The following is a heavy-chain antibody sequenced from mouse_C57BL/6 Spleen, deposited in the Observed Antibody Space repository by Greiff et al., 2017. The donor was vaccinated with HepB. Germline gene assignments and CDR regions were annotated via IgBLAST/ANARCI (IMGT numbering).Heavy chain of an antibody. CDR2: INPNNGGT. CDR1: GYTFTDYY. V-gene: IGHV1-26*01. J-gene: IGHJ3*01. Sequence: VQLQQSGPELVKPGASVKISCKASGYTFTDYYMNWVKQSHGKSLEWIGDINPNNGGTSYNQKFKGKGTLTVDKSSSTAYMELRSLTSEDSAVYYCARSYYDYDVGFAYWGQGTLVTVSA. CDR3: ARSYYDYDVGFAY. D-gene: IGHD2-4*01.